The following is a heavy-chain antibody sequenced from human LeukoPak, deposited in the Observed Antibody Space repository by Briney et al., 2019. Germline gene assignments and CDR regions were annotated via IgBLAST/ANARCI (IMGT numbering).Heavy chain of an antibody. J-gene: IGHJ4*02. CDR1: GFTFSSYA. D-gene: IGHD1/OR15-1a*01. Sequence: PGGSLRLSCAASGFTFSSYAMSWVRQAPGKGLEWVSAISGSGGSTYYADSVKGRFTISRDNSKNTLYLQMNGLRAEDTAVYYCATSGYGTYYFDYWGQGTLVTVSS. CDR3: ATSGYGTYYFDY. V-gene: IGHV3-23*01. CDR2: ISGSGGST.